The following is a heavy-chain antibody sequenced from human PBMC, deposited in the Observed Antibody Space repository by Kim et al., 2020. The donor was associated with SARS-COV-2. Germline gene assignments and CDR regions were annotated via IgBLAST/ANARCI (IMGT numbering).Heavy chain of an antibody. CDR3: ARQDPSGYDPRALDY. D-gene: IGHD5-12*01. CDR1: GYSFTSYW. V-gene: IGHV5-51*01. J-gene: IGHJ4*02. CDR2: IYPGDSDT. Sequence: GESLKISCKGSGYSFTSYWIGWVRQMPGKGLEWMGIIYPGDSDTRYSPSFQGQVTISADKSISTAYLQWSSLKASDTAMYYCARQDPSGYDPRALDYWGQGTLVTVSS.